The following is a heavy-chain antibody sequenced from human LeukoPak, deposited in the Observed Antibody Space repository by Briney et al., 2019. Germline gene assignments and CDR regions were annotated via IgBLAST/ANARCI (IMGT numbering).Heavy chain of an antibody. V-gene: IGHV1-69*06. D-gene: IGHD6-6*01. CDR3: ARVPQRKYSSTSWPDY. CDR1: GGTFSSYA. J-gene: IGHJ4*02. Sequence: ASVKVSCKASGGTFSSYAIRWVRQAPGQGLEWMGGIIPIFGTANYAQKFQGRVTITADNSTSTAYMELSSLRSEDTAVYYCARVPQRKYSSTSWPDYWGQGTLVTVSS. CDR2: IIPIFGTA.